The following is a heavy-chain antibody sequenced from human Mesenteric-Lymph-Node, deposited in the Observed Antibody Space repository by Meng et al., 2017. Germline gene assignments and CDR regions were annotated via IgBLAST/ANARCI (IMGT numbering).Heavy chain of an antibody. V-gene: IGHV3-15*01. J-gene: IGHJ4*02. CDR3: TTAGDYYDSSGYWIDY. Sequence: GESLKISCAASGFPFANAWMNWVRQSPGKGLEWVGRIKSKTDGGTTDYAAPVKGRFTISRDDSKNTLYLQMNSLKTEDTAVYYCTTAGDYYDSSGYWIDYWGQGTLVTVSS. CDR1: GFPFANAW. D-gene: IGHD3-22*01. CDR2: IKSKTDGGTT.